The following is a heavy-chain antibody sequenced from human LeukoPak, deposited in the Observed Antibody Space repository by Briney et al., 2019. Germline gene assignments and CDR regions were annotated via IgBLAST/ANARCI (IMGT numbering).Heavy chain of an antibody. CDR2: ISSSGSYI. CDR1: GFTFTTYT. Sequence: PGGSLGLSCAASGFTFTTYTMNWVRQAPGKGLERVSDISSSGSYIDYADSVKGRFTISRENAKNSLFLQMSSLRVEDTAVYYCARSLIADGAFDIWGQGTMVTVSS. D-gene: IGHD2-21*01. V-gene: IGHV3-21*01. J-gene: IGHJ3*02. CDR3: ARSLIADGAFDI.